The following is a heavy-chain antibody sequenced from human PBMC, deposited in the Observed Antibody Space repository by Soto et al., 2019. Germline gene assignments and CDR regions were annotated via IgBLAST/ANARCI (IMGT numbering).Heavy chain of an antibody. V-gene: IGHV4-30-4*01. J-gene: IGHJ3*02. CDR2: IYYSGST. D-gene: IGHD5-18*01. Sequence: QVQLQESGPGLVKPSQTLSLTCTVSGDSIFGGDYYWSWIRQPPGKGLQWVGSIYYSGSTYYNPSLKSRVAISVGTSQNQFSLKLSSVTAADTAVYFCARDVDSTILKPNDAFGIWGQGTMVTVSS. CDR1: GDSIFGGDYY. CDR3: ARDVDSTILKPNDAFGI.